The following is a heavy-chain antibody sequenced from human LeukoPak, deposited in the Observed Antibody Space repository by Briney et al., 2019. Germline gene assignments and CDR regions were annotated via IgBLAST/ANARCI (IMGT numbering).Heavy chain of an antibody. D-gene: IGHD3-22*01. CDR3: ARQGHYYDSSGYYRGGNWFDP. CDR1: GGTFSSYA. J-gene: IGHJ5*02. Sequence: SVKVPCKASGGTFSSYAISWVRQAPGQGLEWMGRIIPILGIANYAQKFQGRVTITADKSTSTAYMELSSLRSEDTAVYYCARQGHYYDSSGYYRGGNWFDPWGQGTLVTVSS. V-gene: IGHV1-69*04. CDR2: IIPILGIA.